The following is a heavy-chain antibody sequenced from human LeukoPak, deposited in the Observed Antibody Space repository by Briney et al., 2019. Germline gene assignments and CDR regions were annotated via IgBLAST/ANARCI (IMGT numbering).Heavy chain of an antibody. V-gene: IGHV4-59*08. Sequence: SETLSLTCTVSGGSISRYYWSWIRQPPGKGLGWIGFIYYSGSTNYNPSLKSRVTISVDTSKNQFSLKLSSVTAADTAVYYCARHSSVAQAPYYYYGMDVWGQGPRSPSP. D-gene: IGHD3-22*01. CDR2: IYYSGST. CDR3: ARHSSVAQAPYYYYGMDV. CDR1: GGSISRYY. J-gene: IGHJ6*02.